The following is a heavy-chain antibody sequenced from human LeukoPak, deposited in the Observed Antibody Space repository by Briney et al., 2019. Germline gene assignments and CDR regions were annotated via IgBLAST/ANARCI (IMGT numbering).Heavy chain of an antibody. V-gene: IGHV4-34*01. CDR1: GGSFSGYY. D-gene: IGHD3-3*01. J-gene: IGHJ3*02. Sequence: SETLSLTCAVYGGSFSGYYWSWIRQPPGKGLEWIGEINHSGSTNYNPSLKSRVTISVDTSKNQFSLKLSSVTAADTAVYYCARVSWRITTSDAFDIWGQGTMVTVSS. CDR3: ARVSWRITTSDAFDI. CDR2: INHSGST.